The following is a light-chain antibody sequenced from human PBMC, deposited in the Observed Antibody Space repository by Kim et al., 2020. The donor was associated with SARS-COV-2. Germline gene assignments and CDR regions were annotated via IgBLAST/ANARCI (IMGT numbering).Light chain of an antibody. CDR3: QQRSNWLT. Sequence: SLSPGETAPLSSRASQSVSSYLAWYQQQPGQAPRLLIYDASNRATGIPARFSGSGSGTDFTLTISSLEPEDFAVYYCQQRSNWLTFGGGTKVDIK. J-gene: IGKJ4*01. CDR1: QSVSSY. V-gene: IGKV3-11*01. CDR2: DAS.